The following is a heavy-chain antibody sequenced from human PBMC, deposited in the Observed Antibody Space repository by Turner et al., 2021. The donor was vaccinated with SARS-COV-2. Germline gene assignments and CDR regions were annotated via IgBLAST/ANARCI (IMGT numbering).Heavy chain of an antibody. Sequence: QVQLVQSGAEVKKPGSSVKVSCKASGGTFSSYAISWVRQAPGQGLEWMGGIIPIFGTSSYAQKFQGRVTITADESTSTAYMELSSLRSEDTAVYYCARPSGINGITEWFDPWGQGTLVTVSS. J-gene: IGHJ5*02. CDR1: GGTFSSYA. CDR3: ARPSGINGITEWFDP. D-gene: IGHD1-20*01. V-gene: IGHV1-69*01. CDR2: IIPIFGTS.